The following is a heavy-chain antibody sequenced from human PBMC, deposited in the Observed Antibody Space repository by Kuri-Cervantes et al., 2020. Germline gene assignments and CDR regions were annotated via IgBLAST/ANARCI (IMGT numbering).Heavy chain of an antibody. Sequence: SETLSLTCTVSGGSISTYYWSWIRQPPGKGLEWIGEINHSGSTNYNPSLKSRVTISVDTSKNQFSLKLSSVTAADTAVYYCAIGRPKERYYYYMDVWGKGTTVTVSS. CDR2: INHSGST. V-gene: IGHV4-34*01. CDR1: GGSISTYY. J-gene: IGHJ6*03. CDR3: AIGRPKERYYYYMDV.